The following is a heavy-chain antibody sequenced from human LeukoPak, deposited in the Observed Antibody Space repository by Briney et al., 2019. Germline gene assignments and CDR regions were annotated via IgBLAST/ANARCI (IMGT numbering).Heavy chain of an antibody. CDR1: EFTFSSYS. CDR3: GRNRGYDTPHDS. D-gene: IGHD2-2*01. CDR2: ISSSSSYI. Sequence: GGSLRLSCAASEFTFSSYSMNWVRQAPGKGLEWVSSISSSSSYIYYADSVKGRFTISRDNAKNSLYLQMNSLRAEDTAVYYCGRNRGYDTPHDSGGQGPLFTAPS. J-gene: IGHJ4*02. V-gene: IGHV3-21*01.